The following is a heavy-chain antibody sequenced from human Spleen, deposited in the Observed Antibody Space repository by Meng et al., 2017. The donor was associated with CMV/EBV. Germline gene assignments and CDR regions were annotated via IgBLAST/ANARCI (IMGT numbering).Heavy chain of an antibody. CDR3: AKDRGWVAVAGTGCFDY. D-gene: IGHD6-19*01. Sequence: ASVKVSCKASGYTFTSYDINWVRQATGQGLEWMGWMNPNSGNTGYAQKFQGRVTMTRNTSISTAYMELSSLRSEDTAMYYCAKDRGWVAVAGTGCFDYWGQGTLVTVSS. V-gene: IGHV1-8*01. J-gene: IGHJ4*02. CDR1: GYTFTSYD. CDR2: MNPNSGNT.